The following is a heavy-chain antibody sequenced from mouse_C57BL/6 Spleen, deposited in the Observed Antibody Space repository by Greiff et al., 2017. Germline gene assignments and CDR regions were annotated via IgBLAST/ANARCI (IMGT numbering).Heavy chain of an antibody. CDR2: IWRGGST. CDR1: GFSLTSYG. J-gene: IGHJ2*01. CDR3: AKTYYDYGESGYFDY. Sequence: VKLVESGPGLVQPSQSLSITCKVSGFSLTSYGVHWVRQSPGKGLEWLGVIWRGGSTDNNAPLMSSMSITKDNSKSQVFFKMNSLQADDTAIYYCAKTYYDYGESGYFDYWGQGTTLTVSS. V-gene: IGHV2-5*01. D-gene: IGHD2-4*01.